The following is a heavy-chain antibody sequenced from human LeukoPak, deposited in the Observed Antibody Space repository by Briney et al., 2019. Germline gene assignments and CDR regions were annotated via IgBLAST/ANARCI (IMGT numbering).Heavy chain of an antibody. CDR3: AKRWRRLLLGIDH. CDR1: GFTFRNYG. D-gene: IGHD7-27*01. Sequence: GGPLRLSCAASGFTFRNYGMSWVRQATGKGLEWVSAISSSGDSTYYADSVKGRFTISRDNSKITVDLQMNSLRAEDTAVYYCAKRWRRLLLGIDHWGQGALVTVSS. J-gene: IGHJ4*02. CDR2: ISSSGDST. V-gene: IGHV3-23*01.